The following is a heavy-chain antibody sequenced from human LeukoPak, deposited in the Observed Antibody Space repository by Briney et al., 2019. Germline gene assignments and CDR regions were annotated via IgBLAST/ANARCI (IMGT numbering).Heavy chain of an antibody. J-gene: IGHJ6*02. V-gene: IGHV4-59*08. CDR2: TYYSGST. CDR1: GGSISSYY. Sequence: SETLSLTCTVSGGSISSYYWSWIRQPPGKGLEWIGYTYYSGSTNYNPSLKSRVTISVDTSKNQFSLKLSFVTAADTAVYYCARRPLYGGNDYYYYYGMDVWGQGTTVTVSS. D-gene: IGHD4-23*01. CDR3: ARRPLYGGNDYYYYYGMDV.